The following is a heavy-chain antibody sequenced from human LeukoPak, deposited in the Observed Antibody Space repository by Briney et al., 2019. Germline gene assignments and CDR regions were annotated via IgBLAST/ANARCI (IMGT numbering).Heavy chain of an antibody. D-gene: IGHD2-15*01. CDR2: IYYSGST. CDR1: GGSISSGDYY. J-gene: IGHJ5*02. V-gene: IGHV4-30-4*01. CDR3: ARDLGYCSGGSCYSGHNWFDP. Sequence: SETLSLTCTVSGGSISSGDYYWSWIRQPPGKGLEWIGYIYYSGSTYYNPSLKSRVTISVDTSKNQFSLKLSSVTAADTAVYYCARDLGYCSGGSCYSGHNWFDPWGQGTLVTVSS.